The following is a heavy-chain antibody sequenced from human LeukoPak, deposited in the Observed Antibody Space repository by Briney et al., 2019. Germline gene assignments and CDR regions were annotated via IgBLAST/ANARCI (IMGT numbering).Heavy chain of an antibody. J-gene: IGHJ4*02. D-gene: IGHD1-14*01. CDR1: GGTFSSYA. Sequence: SVKVSCKASGGTFSSYAISWVRQAPGQGLEWMGGIIPIFGTANYAQKFQGRVTITTDESTSTAYMELSSLRSEDTAVYYCARDLSIPPTQYYFDYWGQGTPVTVSS. CDR3: ARDLSIPPTQYYFDY. CDR2: IIPIFGTA. V-gene: IGHV1-69*05.